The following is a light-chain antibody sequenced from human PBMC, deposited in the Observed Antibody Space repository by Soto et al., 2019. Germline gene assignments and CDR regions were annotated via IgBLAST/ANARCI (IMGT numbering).Light chain of an antibody. CDR2: EGS. CDR3: CSYEGSSTSDV. V-gene: IGLV2-23*01. J-gene: IGLJ1*01. Sequence: QSALTQPASVSGSPGQSITISCTGTSSDVGSYNLVSWYQQHPGKAPKLMIYEGSKRPSGVSNRFSGSKSGNTASLTISGRQPEDDDDYYYCSYEGSSTSDVFGTGTKLTVL. CDR1: SSDVGSYNL.